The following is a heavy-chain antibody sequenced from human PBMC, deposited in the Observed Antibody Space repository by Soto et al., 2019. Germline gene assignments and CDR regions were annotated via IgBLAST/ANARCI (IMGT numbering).Heavy chain of an antibody. J-gene: IGHJ5*02. Sequence: SETLSLTCTVSGGSISSYYWSWIRQPPRKGPEWIGYIYYSGSTNYNPSLRNRVTLSVDTSKNQFSLKLSSVTAADTAVYYCARENWGETTPVSMFDPWGQGTLVTVSS. CDR2: IYYSGST. D-gene: IGHD7-27*01. CDR1: GGSISSYY. CDR3: ARENWGETTPVSMFDP. V-gene: IGHV4-59*01.